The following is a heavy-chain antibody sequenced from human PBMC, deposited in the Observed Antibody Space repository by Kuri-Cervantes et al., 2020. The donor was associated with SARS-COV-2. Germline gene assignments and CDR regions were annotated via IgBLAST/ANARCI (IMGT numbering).Heavy chain of an antibody. V-gene: IGHV1-18*01. D-gene: IGHD3-10*01. Sequence: ASVKVSCKASGYTFTSYGISWVRQAPGQGLEWMGWISAYNGNTNYAQKLQGRVTMTTDTSTSTAYMELRSLRSEDTAIYYCARGDYGSGSYVARERYYYYYYMDVWGKGTTVNVSS. CDR3: ARGDYGSGSYVARERYYYYYYMDV. CDR2: ISAYNGNT. J-gene: IGHJ6*03. CDR1: GYTFTSYG.